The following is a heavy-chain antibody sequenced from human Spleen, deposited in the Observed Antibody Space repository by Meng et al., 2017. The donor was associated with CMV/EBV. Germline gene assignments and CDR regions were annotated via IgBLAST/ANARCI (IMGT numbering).Heavy chain of an antibody. D-gene: IGHD2-2*02. CDR3: AREYQLLYKD. CDR1: GFTFSGSA. CDR2: IRTKANSYAT. Sequence: CAASGFTFSGSAMHWVCQAAGKGLEWVGRIRTKANSYATEYAASMKGRFTISRDDSKNTAYLQMSSLKSEDTAVYYCAREYQLLYKDWGQGTLVTVSS. J-gene: IGHJ4*02. V-gene: IGHV3-73*01.